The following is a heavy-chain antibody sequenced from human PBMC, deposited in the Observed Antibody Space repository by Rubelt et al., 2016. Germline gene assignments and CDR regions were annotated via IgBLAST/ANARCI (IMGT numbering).Heavy chain of an antibody. Sequence: VQLLESGGGLVQPGGSLRLSCAASGFTFSDYNMNWVRQAPGKGLEWVAVTSHDESKKDYADSVKGRFTISRDNSKNTLYLQMDSLRAEDTALYYCVKGGYSSSWYRGDYWGQGALVTVSS. CDR3: VKGGYSSSWYRGDY. D-gene: IGHD6-13*01. V-gene: IGHV3-30*18. CDR2: TSHDESKK. J-gene: IGHJ4*02. CDR1: GFTFSDYN.